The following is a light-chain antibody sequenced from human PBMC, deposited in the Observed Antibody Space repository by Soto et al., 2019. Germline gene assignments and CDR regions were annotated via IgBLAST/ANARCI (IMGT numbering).Light chain of an antibody. V-gene: IGLV2-11*01. CDR2: DVS. CDR1: SSDVGGYNY. Sequence: QSALTQPRSVSGSPGQSVTISCTGTSSDVGGYNYVSWYQQHPGKAPKLMIYDVSKRPSGVPDRFSGSKSGNTASLTISGLQAEDEADYYSCSYAGSYTLSVFGTGTKLTAL. J-gene: IGLJ1*01. CDR3: CSYAGSYTLSV.